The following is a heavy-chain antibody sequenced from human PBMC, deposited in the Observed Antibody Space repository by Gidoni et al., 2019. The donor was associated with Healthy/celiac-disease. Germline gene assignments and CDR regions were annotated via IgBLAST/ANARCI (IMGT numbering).Heavy chain of an antibody. CDR3: ARAKNDYDSSGYYDY. CDR1: GSTLAGYY. J-gene: IGHJ4*02. V-gene: IGHV1-2*02. D-gene: IGHD3-22*01. CDR2: INPNSGGT. Sequence: QVQLVQSGAAVKKPGASVKVSGKASGSTLAGYYMHWVRQAPGQGLAWMGWINPNSGGTNYAQKFQGRGTMTRDTSISTAYMDLSRLRSDDTAVYYCARAKNDYDSSGYYDYWGQGTLVTVSS.